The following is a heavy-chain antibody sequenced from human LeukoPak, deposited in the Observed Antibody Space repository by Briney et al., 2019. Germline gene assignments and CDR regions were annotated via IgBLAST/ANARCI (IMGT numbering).Heavy chain of an antibody. CDR1: GYTLTELS. V-gene: IGHV1-24*01. D-gene: IGHD6-13*01. J-gene: IGHJ4*02. CDR3: ATEIAAAAGK. Sequence: ASVKVSCKVSGYTLTELSMHWVRQAPGKGLEWMGGFDPEDGETIYAQKFQGRVTITEDTSTDTAYMELSSLRSEDTAVYYCATEIAAAAGKWGQGTLVTVSS. CDR2: FDPEDGET.